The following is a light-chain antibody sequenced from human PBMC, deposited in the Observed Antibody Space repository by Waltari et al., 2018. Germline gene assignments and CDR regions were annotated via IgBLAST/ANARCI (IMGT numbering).Light chain of an antibody. CDR2: EVS. V-gene: IGLV2-14*01. Sequence: QSALTQPASVSGSPGQSITISCSGTDSDVGAYDFVSWYQQHPGKAPHLIIVEVSNRPAGVSNRFSASKSGNAASLTLAGLQAEDEADYYCSSYTTSSAPGVFGTGTRVTVL. CDR1: DSDVGAYDF. J-gene: IGLJ1*01. CDR3: SSYTTSSAPGV.